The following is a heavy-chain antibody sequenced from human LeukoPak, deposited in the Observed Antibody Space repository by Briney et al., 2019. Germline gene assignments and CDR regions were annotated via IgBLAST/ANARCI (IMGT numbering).Heavy chain of an antibody. J-gene: IGHJ4*02. CDR2: IYYSGST. V-gene: IGHV4-30-4*01. D-gene: IGHD3-22*01. CDR3: ARDRSYYYDSSGCFDY. Sequence: SETLSLTCTVSGGSISSGDYYWSWIRQPPGKGLEWIGYIYYSGSTYYNPSLKSRVTISVDTSKNQFSLKLSSVTAADTAVYYCARDRSYYYDSSGCFDYWGQGTLVTVSS. CDR1: GGSISSGDYY.